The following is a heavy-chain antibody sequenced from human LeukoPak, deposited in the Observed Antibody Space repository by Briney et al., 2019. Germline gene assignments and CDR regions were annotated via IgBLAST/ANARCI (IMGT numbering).Heavy chain of an antibody. J-gene: IGHJ4*02. V-gene: IGHV3-66*01. D-gene: IGHD3-3*02. CDR1: GFTVSSNY. Sequence: GGSLRLSCAASGFTVSSNYMSWVRQAPGKGLEWVSVIYSGGSTYYADSVKGRFTISRDNAKNSLYLQMNSLRDEDTAVYYCARGPLSMGVYWGQGTLVTVSS. CDR3: ARGPLSMGVY. CDR2: IYSGGST.